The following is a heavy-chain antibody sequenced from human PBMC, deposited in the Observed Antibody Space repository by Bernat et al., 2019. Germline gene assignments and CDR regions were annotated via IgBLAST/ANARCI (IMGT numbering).Heavy chain of an antibody. CDR1: GYTFTGYY. J-gene: IGHJ4*02. Sequence: QVQLVQSGAEVKKPGASVKVSCKASGYTFTGYYMHWVRQAPVQGLEWMGRINPNSGGTNYAQKFQGRVTMTRDTSISTAYMELSRLGSDDTAVYYCARALDDYGDYGPDYWGQGTLVTVSS. D-gene: IGHD4-17*01. CDR3: ARALDDYGDYGPDY. V-gene: IGHV1-2*06. CDR2: INPNSGGT.